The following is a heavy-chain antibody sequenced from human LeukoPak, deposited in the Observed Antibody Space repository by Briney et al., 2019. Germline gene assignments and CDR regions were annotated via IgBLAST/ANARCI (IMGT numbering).Heavy chain of an antibody. D-gene: IGHD1-26*01. V-gene: IGHV4-38-2*02. CDR2: IYHSGST. Sequence: SETLSLTCTVSGYSISSGYYWGWIRQPPGKGLEWIGSIYHSGSTYYNPSLKSRVTISVDTSKNQFSLKLSSVTAAGTAVYYCARVGQWELHGDFDYWGQGTLVTVSS. CDR3: ARVGQWELHGDFDY. CDR1: GYSISSGYY. J-gene: IGHJ4*02.